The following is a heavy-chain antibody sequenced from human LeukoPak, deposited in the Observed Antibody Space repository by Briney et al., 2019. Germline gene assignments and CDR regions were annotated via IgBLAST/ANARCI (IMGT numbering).Heavy chain of an antibody. CDR3: ATTVGAIAGMDY. J-gene: IGHJ4*02. CDR2: IKSRTDGGTT. CDR1: GFSFTNAW. D-gene: IGHD1-26*01. V-gene: IGHV3-15*01. Sequence: PGGSLRLSCAAPGFSFTNAWVTWVRQAPGKGLEWVGHIKSRTDGGTTHYAAPVKGRFTISRDDSRNMVYLQMNRLKTEDTAVYYCATTVGAIAGMDYWGQGALVTVSS.